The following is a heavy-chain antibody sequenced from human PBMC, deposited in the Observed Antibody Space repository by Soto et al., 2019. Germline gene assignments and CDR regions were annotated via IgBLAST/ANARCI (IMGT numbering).Heavy chain of an antibody. J-gene: IGHJ3*02. V-gene: IGHV3-33*03. CDR2: IRYDGGSR. CDR1: GFSFSNYG. CDR3: AKGGYYSLFDI. D-gene: IGHD3-16*01. Sequence: GGSLRLSCAGPGFSFSNYGIHWVRQAPGKGLEWVAGIRYDGGSRYYADSVKGRFTISRDNSNNTLSLQMHILRVEDTAVYFCAKGGYYSLFDIWGQGTMVTVSS.